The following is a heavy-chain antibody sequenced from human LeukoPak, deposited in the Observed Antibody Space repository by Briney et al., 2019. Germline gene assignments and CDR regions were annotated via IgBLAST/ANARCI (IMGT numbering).Heavy chain of an antibody. J-gene: IGHJ4*02. CDR2: IDPSDSYT. CDR1: GYRFTIYW. CDR3: ARQTSAGFYFDY. Sequence: GESLKISCKGSGYRFTIYWISWVRQMPGKDLEWMGRIDPSDSYTNYSPSFQGHVTISADKSISTAYLQWSRLKASDTAIYYCARQTSAGFYFDYWGQGTLVTVSS. V-gene: IGHV5-10-1*01. D-gene: IGHD6-13*01.